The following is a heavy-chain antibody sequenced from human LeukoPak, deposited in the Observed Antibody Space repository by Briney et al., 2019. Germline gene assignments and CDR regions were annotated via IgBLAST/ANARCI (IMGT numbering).Heavy chain of an antibody. D-gene: IGHD4-23*01. CDR3: ARGGYGASSGFDY. V-gene: IGHV4-4*07. CDR2: VYTSGSP. Sequence: SETLSLTCTVSGGSISSYYWSWIRQPAGKGLEWIGRVYTSGSPNYNPSLESRVTMSVDTSKNQFSLNLSPVTAADTAVYYCARGGYGASSGFDYWGQGTLVTVSS. J-gene: IGHJ4*02. CDR1: GGSISSYY.